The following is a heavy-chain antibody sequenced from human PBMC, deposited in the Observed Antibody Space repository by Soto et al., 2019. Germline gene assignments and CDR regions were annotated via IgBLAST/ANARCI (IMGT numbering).Heavy chain of an antibody. CDR1: GFTFSDHF. Sequence: GSLRLSCAASGFTFSDHFMDWVRQAPGKGPEWVGRTASRAESYTTGYAASVKGRFTISRDDSKNSLYLQMNSLKTEDTAVYYCGRGYCIGSSCPWAHYGLDVWGQGTTVTVSS. CDR2: TASRAESYTT. CDR3: GRGYCIGSSCPWAHYGLDV. V-gene: IGHV3-72*01. J-gene: IGHJ6*02. D-gene: IGHD2-2*01.